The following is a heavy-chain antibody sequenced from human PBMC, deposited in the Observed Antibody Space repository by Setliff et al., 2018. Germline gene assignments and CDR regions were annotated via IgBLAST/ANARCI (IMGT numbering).Heavy chain of an antibody. CDR3: ARGSRFGTIVYRGDYYMDV. Sequence: ASVKVSCKASGSIFTTYAIGWMRQAPGQGPEWMGWINTNTGNPSYAQGFTGRFVFSLDTSVSTAYLQISGLKGEDSAVYYCARGSRFGTIVYRGDYYMDVWGKGTTVTVSS. V-gene: IGHV7-4-1*02. CDR2: INTNTGNP. D-gene: IGHD3-10*01. J-gene: IGHJ6*03. CDR1: GSIFTTYA.